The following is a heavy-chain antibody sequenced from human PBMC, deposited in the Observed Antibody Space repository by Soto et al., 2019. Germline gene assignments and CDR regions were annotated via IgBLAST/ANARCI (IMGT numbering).Heavy chain of an antibody. CDR1: GFTFDDYA. V-gene: IGHV3-9*01. D-gene: IGHD5-12*01. Sequence: GGSRRLSCAASGFTFDDYAMHWVRQAPGKGLEWAAGISWNSGSIGYAESGKGRFTISRDNAKNSLYLQMNSLRSQDTALYSCSKAIGYDLSQLGYFDYWGQGTLVTVSS. CDR2: ISWNSGSI. CDR3: SKAIGYDLSQLGYFDY. J-gene: IGHJ4*02.